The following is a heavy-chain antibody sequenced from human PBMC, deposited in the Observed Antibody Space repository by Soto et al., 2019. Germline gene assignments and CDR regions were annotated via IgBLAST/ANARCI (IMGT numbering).Heavy chain of an antibody. V-gene: IGHV4-30-2*01. CDR2: IYHSGST. Sequence: PSETLSLTCAVSGGSISSGGYSWSWIRQPPGKGLEWIGYIYHSGSTYYNPSLESRVTISVDRSKNQFSLKLSSVTAADTAVYYCARLALYCGGDCYPDYWGQGTLVTVSS. J-gene: IGHJ4*02. CDR1: GGSISSGGYS. D-gene: IGHD2-21*02. CDR3: ARLALYCGGDCYPDY.